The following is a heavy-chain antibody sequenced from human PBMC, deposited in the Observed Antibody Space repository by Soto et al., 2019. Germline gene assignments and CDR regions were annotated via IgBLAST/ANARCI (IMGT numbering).Heavy chain of an antibody. J-gene: IGHJ2*01. CDR1: GFTYSSYA. CDR2: ISYDGSNK. D-gene: IGHD4-4*01. V-gene: IGHV3-30-3*01. CDR3: ARPLWRDDYNWGYFDL. Sequence: QVQLVESGVGVVQPGRSLRLSCAATGFTYSSYAMHRVRKAPSKGLEWVAVISYDGSNKYYADSVKGRFTISRDNSKNTLYLQMNSLRLEDTAVYYCARPLWRDDYNWGYFDLWGRGTLVTVSS.